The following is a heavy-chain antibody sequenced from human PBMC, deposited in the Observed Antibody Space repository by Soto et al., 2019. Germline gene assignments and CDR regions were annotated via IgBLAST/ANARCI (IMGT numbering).Heavy chain of an antibody. J-gene: IGHJ6*02. CDR2: INPNSGGT. CDR1: GYTFTGYY. V-gene: IGHV1-2*04. Sequence: ASVKVSCKASGYTFTGYYMHWVRQAPGQGLEWMGWINPNSGGTNYAQKFQGWVTMTRDTSISTAYMELSRLRSDDTAVYYCAREAIVVSSGMDVWGQGTTVTVSS. D-gene: IGHD3-22*01. CDR3: AREAIVVSSGMDV.